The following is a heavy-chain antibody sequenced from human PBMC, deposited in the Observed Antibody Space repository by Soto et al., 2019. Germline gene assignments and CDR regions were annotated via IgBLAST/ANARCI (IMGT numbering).Heavy chain of an antibody. V-gene: IGHV3-23*01. CDR3: GYCTSAVCPERYSYYLDV. CDR1: GFTFSNYG. Sequence: HPGGSLSLSCAASGFTFSNYGMSWVRQAPGKGLEWVSAITVSGDTTYYADSVKGRFTMSRDNSKNTLFLQMNSLRAEDTAVYYCGYCTSAVCPERYSYYLDVWGTGTTVTVSS. D-gene: IGHD2-8*01. J-gene: IGHJ6*03. CDR2: ITVSGDTT.